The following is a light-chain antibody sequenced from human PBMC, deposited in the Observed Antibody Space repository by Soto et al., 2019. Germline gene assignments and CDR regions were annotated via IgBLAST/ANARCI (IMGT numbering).Light chain of an antibody. CDR2: GAS. CDR1: QSVSSSY. J-gene: IGKJ1*01. V-gene: IGKV3-20*01. CDR3: QQYGSSPWT. Sequence: EIVLTQSPGTLSLSPGERATLSCRASQSVSSSYLAWYQQKPGQAPRLLIYGASSRATGIPDRFSGSGSGTDFTFTIRRLETEDFAVYYCQQYGSSPWTFGQGTKVEVK.